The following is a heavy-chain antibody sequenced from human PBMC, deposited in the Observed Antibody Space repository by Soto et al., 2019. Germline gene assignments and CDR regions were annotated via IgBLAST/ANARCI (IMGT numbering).Heavy chain of an antibody. D-gene: IGHD3-16*01. J-gene: IGHJ6*02. CDR1: GFTFRAYA. CDR3: AKYRSDGDYYYGMDV. Sequence: GGPLRLSVAASGFTFRAYAMSGVPRAPGKGLEWVSAISGSGGSTYYADSVKGRFTISRDNSKNTLYLQMNSLRAEDTAVYYCAKYRSDGDYYYGMDVWGQGTTVTVSS. CDR2: ISGSGGST. V-gene: IGHV3-23*01.